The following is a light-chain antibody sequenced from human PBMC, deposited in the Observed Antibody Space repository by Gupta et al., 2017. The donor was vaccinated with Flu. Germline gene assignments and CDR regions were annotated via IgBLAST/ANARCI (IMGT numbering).Light chain of an antibody. Sequence: VTISCSGSGSNIGTNYVHWYQQLPGTAPNLLIFRNNQRPSGGPDRFSGSKSDTSASLAISGLRSEDEADYYCAAWEDSRSGSYVLGTGTKVTVL. CDR1: GSNIGTNY. CDR3: AAWEDSRSGSYV. V-gene: IGLV1-47*01. J-gene: IGLJ1*01. CDR2: RNN.